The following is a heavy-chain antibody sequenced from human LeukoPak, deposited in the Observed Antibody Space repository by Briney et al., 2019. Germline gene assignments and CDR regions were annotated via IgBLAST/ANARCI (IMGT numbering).Heavy chain of an antibody. D-gene: IGHD3-10*01. J-gene: IGHJ6*02. V-gene: IGHV3-21*01. Sequence: GGSLRLSCAASGFTFSSYSMNWVRQAPGKGLEWVSSISSSSSYIYYADSVKGRFTISRDNAKNSLYLQMNSLRAEDTAVYYCARDQYYYGSGSSGDYYYYYGMDVWGQGTTVTVSS. CDR1: GFTFSSYS. CDR3: ARDQYYYGSGSSGDYYYYYGMDV. CDR2: ISSSSSYI.